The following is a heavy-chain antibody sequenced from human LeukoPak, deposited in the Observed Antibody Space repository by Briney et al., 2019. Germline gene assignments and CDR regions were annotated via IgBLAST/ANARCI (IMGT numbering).Heavy chain of an antibody. V-gene: IGHV1-69*05. Sequence: SVKVSCKASGGTFSSYAISWVRQAPGQGLEWMGGIIPIFGTANYAQKFQGRVTITTDESTSAAYMELSSLRSEDTAVYYCAIMGSGTGTGFDYWGQGTLVTVSS. CDR1: GGTFSSYA. CDR3: AIMGSGTGTGFDY. CDR2: IIPIFGTA. D-gene: IGHD1-1*01. J-gene: IGHJ4*02.